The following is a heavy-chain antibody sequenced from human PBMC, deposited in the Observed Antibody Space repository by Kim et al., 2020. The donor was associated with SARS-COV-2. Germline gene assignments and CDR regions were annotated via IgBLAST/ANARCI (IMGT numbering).Heavy chain of an antibody. Sequence: GGSLRLSCAASGFTFSNAWMSWVRQAPGKGLEWVGRIKSKTDGGTTDYAAPVKGRFTISRDDSKNTLYLQMNSLKTEDTAVYYCTTAPGLVLEMATINYYYYGMDVWGQGTTVTVSS. J-gene: IGHJ6*02. V-gene: IGHV3-15*01. CDR1: GFTFSNAW. D-gene: IGHD5-12*01. CDR3: TTAPGLVLEMATINYYYYGMDV. CDR2: IKSKTDGGTT.